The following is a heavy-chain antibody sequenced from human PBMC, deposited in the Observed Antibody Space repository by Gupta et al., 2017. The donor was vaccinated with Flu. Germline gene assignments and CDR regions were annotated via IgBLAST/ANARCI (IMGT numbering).Heavy chain of an antibody. CDR3: TRLWTGGLDP. J-gene: IGHJ5*02. Sequence: IHWVRQARGQRLERIGWINADNGDTKYLQNLQGRITITSDTSATTAYMELSGLTSEDTAVYCCTRLWTGGLDPWGQGTLVTVSS. V-gene: IGHV1-3*01. CDR2: INADNGDT. D-gene: IGHD3-10*01.